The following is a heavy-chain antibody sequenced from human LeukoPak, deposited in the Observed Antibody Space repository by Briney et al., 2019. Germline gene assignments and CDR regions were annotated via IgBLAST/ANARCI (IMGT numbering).Heavy chain of an antibody. V-gene: IGHV1-8*01. D-gene: IGHD3-16*01. J-gene: IGHJ6*02. CDR1: GYTFTSYD. CDR3: ARVLGGPKVYYYYYGMDV. CDR2: MNPNSGNT. Sequence: ASVKVSCKASGYTFTSYDINWVRQATGQGLEWMGWMNPNSGNTGYAQKFQGRVTMTRNTSISTAYMELSSLRSKDTAVYYCARVLGGPKVYYYYYGMDVWGQGTTVTVSS.